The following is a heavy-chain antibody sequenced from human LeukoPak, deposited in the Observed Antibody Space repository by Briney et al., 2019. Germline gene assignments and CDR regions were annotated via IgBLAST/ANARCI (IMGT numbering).Heavy chain of an antibody. D-gene: IGHD5-12*01. CDR2: ISGSGGRT. CDR3: AKEHSYGATDY. Sequence: GGSLRLSCGASGFTFSSYAMSWVRQAPGKGLEWVSVISGSGGRTYYADFVKGRFTISRDNSKSTLYLQMNSLTAEDTAVYYCAKEHSYGATDYWGQGTLVTVSS. V-gene: IGHV3-23*01. CDR1: GFTFSSYA. J-gene: IGHJ4*02.